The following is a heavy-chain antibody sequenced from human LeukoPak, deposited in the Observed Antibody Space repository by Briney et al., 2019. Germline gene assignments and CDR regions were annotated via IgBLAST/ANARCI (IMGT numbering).Heavy chain of an antibody. V-gene: IGHV3-21*06. Sequence: GGSLRLSCAASGFSFSSYTMNWVRQAPGKGLEWVSSISSSSSYIYHADSVKGRFTISRDNAKNSLLLQMNSLRAEDTAVYYCTRDRWSSSSASFDYWGLGTLVIVSS. CDR1: GFSFSSYT. J-gene: IGHJ4*02. D-gene: IGHD6-6*01. CDR2: ISSSSSYI. CDR3: TRDRWSSSSASFDY.